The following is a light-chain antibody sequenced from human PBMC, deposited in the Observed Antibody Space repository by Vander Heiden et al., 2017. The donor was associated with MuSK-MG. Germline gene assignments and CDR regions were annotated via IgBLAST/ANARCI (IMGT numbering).Light chain of an antibody. V-gene: IGKV3-15*01. J-gene: IGKJ4*01. CDR1: QSVSSN. CDR3: QQYNNGPPLT. Sequence: EIVMTQSPATLSVSPGERATLSCRASQSVSSNLAWYQQKPGIPARFSGSGSGTEFTLTISSLQSEDFAVYYCQQYNNGPPLTFGGGTKVEIK.